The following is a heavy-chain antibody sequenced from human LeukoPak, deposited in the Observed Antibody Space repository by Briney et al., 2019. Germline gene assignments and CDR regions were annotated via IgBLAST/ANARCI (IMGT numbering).Heavy chain of an antibody. CDR3: ARWTPGP. CDR2: ISYDGSNK. J-gene: IGHJ5*02. D-gene: IGHD3/OR15-3a*01. Sequence: PGGSLRLSCAASGFTFSSYAMHWVRQAPGKGLEWVAVISYDGSNKYYADSVKGRFTISRDNSKNTLYLQMNSLRAEDTAVYYCARWTPGPWGQGTLVTVSS. V-gene: IGHV3-30*04. CDR1: GFTFSSYA.